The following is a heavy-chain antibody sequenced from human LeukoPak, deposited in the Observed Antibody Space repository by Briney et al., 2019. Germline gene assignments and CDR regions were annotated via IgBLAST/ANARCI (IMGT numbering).Heavy chain of an antibody. D-gene: IGHD5-18*01. CDR1: GFTFSSYW. J-gene: IGHJ3*02. CDR2: IKQDGSEK. Sequence: GSLRLSCAASGFTFSSYWMSWVRQAPGKGLEWVANIKQDGSEKYYADSVKGRFTISRDNAKNSLYLQMNSLRAEDMALYYCAKDMNSYGYYAFDIWGQGTMVTVSS. V-gene: IGHV3-7*03. CDR3: AKDMNSYGYYAFDI.